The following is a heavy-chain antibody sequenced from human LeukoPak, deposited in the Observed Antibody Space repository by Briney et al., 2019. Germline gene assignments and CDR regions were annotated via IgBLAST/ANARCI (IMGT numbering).Heavy chain of an antibody. J-gene: IGHJ6*02. CDR2: MNPNSGNT. Sequence: ASVKVSCKASGYTFTSYDINWVRQATGQGLEWMGWMNPNSGNTGYAQKFQGRVTMTRNTSISTAYMELSSLRSEDTAVYYCAREELLWFGELLGSEFSGMDVWGQGTTVTVSS. CDR1: GYTFTSYD. V-gene: IGHV1-8*01. D-gene: IGHD3-10*01. CDR3: AREELLWFGELLGSEFSGMDV.